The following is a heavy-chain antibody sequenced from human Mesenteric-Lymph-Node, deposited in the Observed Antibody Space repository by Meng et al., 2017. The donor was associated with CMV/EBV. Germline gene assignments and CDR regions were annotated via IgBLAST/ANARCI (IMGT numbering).Heavy chain of an antibody. CDR1: GFTASSNY. V-gene: IGHV3-66*02. CDR2: IYSADST. Sequence: GGSLRLSCAASGFTASSNYMSWVRQAPGKGLEWDSLIYSADSTFYADSVKGRFTISRDNSKNTLYLQMNSLRAEDTAVYYCARVVPGSGMDVWGQGTTVTVSS. J-gene: IGHJ6*02. CDR3: ARVVPGSGMDV. D-gene: IGHD2-15*01.